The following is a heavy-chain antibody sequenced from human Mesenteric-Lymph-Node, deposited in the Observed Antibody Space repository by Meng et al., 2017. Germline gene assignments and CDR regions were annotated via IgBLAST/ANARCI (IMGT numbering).Heavy chain of an antibody. V-gene: IGHV1-69*05. D-gene: IGHD5-18*01. CDR2: IIPIFGTA. Sequence: SVKVSCKASGGTFSSYAISWVRQAPGQGLEWMGGIIPIFGTANYAQKFQGRVTITTDESTSTAYMELSSLRSKDTAGYYCARVGTAMVTAYDAFDIWGQGTMVTVSS. CDR3: ARVGTAMVTAYDAFDI. CDR1: GGTFSSYA. J-gene: IGHJ3*02.